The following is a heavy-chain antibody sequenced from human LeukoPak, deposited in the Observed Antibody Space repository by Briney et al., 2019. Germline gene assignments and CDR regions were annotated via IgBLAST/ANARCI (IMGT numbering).Heavy chain of an antibody. CDR1: GFTFTNYN. CDR2: ITSSGTYT. D-gene: IGHD5-12*01. V-gene: IGHV3-21*01. Sequence: GGSLRLSCVDSGFTFTNYNMNWVRQAPGKAMEWVSSITSSGTYTFYADSVKGRFTISRDNAKNSLFLQMDSLGPEDTAAYFCARDPYSGNYGAYYYYYMDVWGKGTTVTISS. J-gene: IGHJ6*03. CDR3: ARDPYSGNYGAYYYYYMDV.